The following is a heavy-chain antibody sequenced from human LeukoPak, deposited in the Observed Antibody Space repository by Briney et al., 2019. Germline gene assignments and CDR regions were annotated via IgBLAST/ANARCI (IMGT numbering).Heavy chain of an antibody. V-gene: IGHV3-23*01. Sequence: GGSLRLSCAASGFTFRIYWMTWVRQAPGKGLEWVSAISGSGGSTYYADSVKGRFTISRDNAKRSLYLQIESLRDDDTAVYHCALSSIHKDYYFGMDVWGQGTTVTVSS. J-gene: IGHJ6*02. D-gene: IGHD2-2*01. CDR1: GFTFRIYW. CDR2: ISGSGGST. CDR3: ALSSIHKDYYFGMDV.